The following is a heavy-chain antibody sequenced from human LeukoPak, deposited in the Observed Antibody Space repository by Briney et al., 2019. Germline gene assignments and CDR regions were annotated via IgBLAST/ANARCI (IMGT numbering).Heavy chain of an antibody. V-gene: IGHV5-51*01. J-gene: IGHJ4*02. CDR1: GSRFTSYS. CDR2: IYAGDSDT. D-gene: IGHD3-22*01. Sequence: GAPLHISCQSSGSRFTSYSSCRVRQMHGKGLEWMGIIYAGDSDTRYNPSFQGQVTISADKYISTVSLQWSSLNASDTDMYYCARQQDYYDSSGYYLDYWGQGTLVTVSS. CDR3: ARQQDYYDSSGYYLDY.